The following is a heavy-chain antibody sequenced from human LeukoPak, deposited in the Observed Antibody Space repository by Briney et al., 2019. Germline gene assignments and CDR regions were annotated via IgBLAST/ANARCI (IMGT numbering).Heavy chain of an antibody. Sequence: GGSLRLSCAASGFTVSSYAMSWVRQAPGKWLEWVSAISSIGGSTYYAYSVKCRFTISRDNSKNTLYLQMNSLRAEDTAVYYCAKGPWDIVVVPAAFDYWGQGTLVTVSS. V-gene: IGHV3-23*01. CDR1: GFTVSSYA. CDR3: AKGPWDIVVVPAAFDY. CDR2: ISSIGGST. D-gene: IGHD2-2*01. J-gene: IGHJ4*02.